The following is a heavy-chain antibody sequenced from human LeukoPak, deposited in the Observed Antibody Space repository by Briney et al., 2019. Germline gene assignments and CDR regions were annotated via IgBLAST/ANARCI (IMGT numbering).Heavy chain of an antibody. V-gene: IGHV4-4*07. CDR1: GGSISSYY. Sequence: PSETLSLTCTVSGGSISSYYWSWIRQPAGKGLEWIGRIYTSGSTNYNPSLKSRVTMSVDTSKNQFSLKLSSVTAADTAVYYCARSAYDSSGYYSPFDYWGQGTLVTVSS. D-gene: IGHD3-22*01. CDR3: ARSAYDSSGYYSPFDY. J-gene: IGHJ4*02. CDR2: IYTSGST.